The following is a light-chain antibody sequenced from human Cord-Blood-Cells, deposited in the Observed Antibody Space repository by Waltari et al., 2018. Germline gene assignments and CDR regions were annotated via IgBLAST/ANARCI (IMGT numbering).Light chain of an antibody. CDR3: SSYTSSSTLV. J-gene: IGLJ2*01. CDR2: DVS. Sequence: QSALTQPDSVSGSPGQSITIPCTGTSSDVGGYNYVPWYQQHPGKAPKLMIYDVSNRPSGVSNRFSGSKSGNTASLTISGLQAEDEADYYCSSYTSSSTLVFGGGTKLTVL. V-gene: IGLV2-14*01. CDR1: SSDVGGYNY.